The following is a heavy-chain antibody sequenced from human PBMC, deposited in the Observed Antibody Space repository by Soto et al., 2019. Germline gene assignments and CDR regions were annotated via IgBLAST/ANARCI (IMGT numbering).Heavy chain of an antibody. CDR1: GGSISSSGYY. J-gene: IGHJ4*02. V-gene: IGHV4-31*03. Sequence: QVQLQESGPGLVKPSQTLSLTCTVSGGSISSSGYYWSWIRQHPGKGLEWIGYVYYSGSTYYNPSLKSRVTISVDTSKNQVSLKLNSVTAADTAVYYCARDRSNWAFDFWGQGTLVTVSS. D-gene: IGHD7-27*01. CDR2: VYYSGST. CDR3: ARDRSNWAFDF.